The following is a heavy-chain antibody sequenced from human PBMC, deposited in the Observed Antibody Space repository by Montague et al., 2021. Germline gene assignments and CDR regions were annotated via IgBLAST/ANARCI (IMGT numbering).Heavy chain of an antibody. D-gene: IGHD3-10*01. CDR1: GGSISSSTHY. V-gene: IGHV4-39*02. Sequence: SETLSLTCTVSGGSISSSTHYWGWIRQTPGKGLDWIGSIFRNGDSFYNPSLKSPVIISVDTSGNQFSLRLTSVTPEDTAVYYCAREGVGDLLFSFDSWGQGTLVTVSS. CDR2: IFRNGDS. CDR3: AREGVGDLLFSFDS. J-gene: IGHJ4*02.